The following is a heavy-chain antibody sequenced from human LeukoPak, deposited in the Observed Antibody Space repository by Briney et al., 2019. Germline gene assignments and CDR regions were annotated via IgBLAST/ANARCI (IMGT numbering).Heavy chain of an antibody. CDR1: GGSISSSSYY. V-gene: IGHV4-39*01. CDR3: ARQLGYCSSTSCYADKVDY. Sequence: SETLSLTCTVSGGSISSSSYYWGWIRQPPGKGLEWIGSSYYSGSTYYNPSLKSRVTISVDTSTNQFSLKLSSVTAAHTAVYYCARQLGYCSSTSCYADKVDYWGQGTLVTVSS. D-gene: IGHD2-2*01. J-gene: IGHJ4*02. CDR2: SYYSGST.